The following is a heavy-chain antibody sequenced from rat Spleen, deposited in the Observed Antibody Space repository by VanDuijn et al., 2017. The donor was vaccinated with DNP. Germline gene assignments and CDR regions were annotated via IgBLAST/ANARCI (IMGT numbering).Heavy chain of an antibody. Sequence: EVQLVESGGGLVQPGRSMKLSCSASGFTFSNYYMVWVRQAPTNGLEWVASISTGGDNTYYSDSVKGRFSLSRDNAKSTLYLQVNSLRSEEKATYCCTSSPHIRTAAPCDYWCQGVMVTVSS. CDR3: TSSPHIRTAAPCDY. J-gene: IGHJ2*01. D-gene: IGHD1-2*01. CDR2: ISTGGDNT. V-gene: IGHV5S11*01. CDR1: GFTFSNYY.